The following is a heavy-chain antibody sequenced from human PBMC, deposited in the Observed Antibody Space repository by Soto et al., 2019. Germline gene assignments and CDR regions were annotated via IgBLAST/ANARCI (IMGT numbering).Heavy chain of an antibody. CDR1: GDSVSSNSAG. V-gene: IGHV6-1*01. D-gene: IGHD3-3*01. CDR3: SRGSWDDVSGHYYMDV. Sequence: PSQTLSLTCAISGDSVSSNSAGWNWVRQTPSRGLEWLGRTYYKSKWYYNSAVSVKSRITINPDTSKNQFSLQLSSVTPEDTAVFYCSRGSWDDVSGHYYMDVWGKGTTVTVSS. CDR2: TYYKSKWYY. J-gene: IGHJ6*03.